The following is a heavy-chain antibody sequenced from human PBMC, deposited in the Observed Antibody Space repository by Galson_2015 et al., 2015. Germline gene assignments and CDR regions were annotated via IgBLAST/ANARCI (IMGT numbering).Heavy chain of an antibody. V-gene: IGHV3-23*01. D-gene: IGHD3-3*01. Sequence: SLRLSCAASGFTFSSYAMYWVRQAPGKGLEWVSAIRGGGTGTYYADSAKGRFTVSRDNSKNTLFLQMNSLRAEDTAVYYCAKGRFLEWLYDGFDIWGHGAMVTVSS. CDR3: AKGRFLEWLYDGFDI. CDR2: IRGGGTGT. CDR1: GFTFSSYA. J-gene: IGHJ3*02.